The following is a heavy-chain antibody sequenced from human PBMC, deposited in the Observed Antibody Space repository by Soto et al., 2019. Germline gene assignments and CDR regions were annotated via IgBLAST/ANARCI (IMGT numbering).Heavy chain of an antibody. Sequence: GGSLRFSCAPSCCTFSDYDMSWGRQAPGKELTGVSAISGSGRSTYYADSVKGRFTISXATSKNTLYLEERGSRGEEKALYYCASERLGVRLPWG. CDR3: ASERLGVRLP. CDR2: ISGSGRST. V-gene: IGHV3-23*01. CDR1: CCTFSDYD. J-gene: IGHJ5*02. D-gene: IGHD5-12*01.